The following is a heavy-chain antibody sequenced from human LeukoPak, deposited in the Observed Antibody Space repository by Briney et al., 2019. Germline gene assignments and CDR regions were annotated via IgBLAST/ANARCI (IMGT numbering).Heavy chain of an antibody. CDR3: ARSMTTVTNPEHYYYYYMDV. CDR2: ISSDGSDK. D-gene: IGHD4-11*01. V-gene: IGHV3-30*04. CDR1: GFTFSIYA. Sequence: GGSLRLSCAASGFTFSIYAMHWVRQAPGKGLEWVAVISSDGSDKYYADSVKGRFTISRDNSKNTLYLQMNSLRAEDTAVYYCARSMTTVTNPEHYYYYYMDVWGKGTTVTVSS. J-gene: IGHJ6*03.